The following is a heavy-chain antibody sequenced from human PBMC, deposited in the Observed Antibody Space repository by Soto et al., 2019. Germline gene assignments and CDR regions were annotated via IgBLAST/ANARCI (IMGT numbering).Heavy chain of an antibody. CDR1: GFTFSSYS. D-gene: IGHD3-9*01. CDR2: ISSSSSYI. CDR3: ARDPEYYDILTGSGMDV. V-gene: IGHV3-21*01. J-gene: IGHJ6*02. Sequence: PGGSLRLSCAASGFTFSSYSMNWVRHAPGKGLEWVSSISSSSSYIYYADSVKGRFTISRDNAKNSLYLQMNSLRAEDTAVYYCARDPEYYDILTGSGMDVWGQGTTVTVSS.